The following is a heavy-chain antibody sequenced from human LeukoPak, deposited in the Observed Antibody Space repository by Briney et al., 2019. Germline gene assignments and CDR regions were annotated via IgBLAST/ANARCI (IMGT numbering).Heavy chain of an antibody. CDR1: GGSLSNYY. D-gene: IGHD5-24*01. CDR3: ARTGDGYNYYNYYYMDV. Sequence: SETLSLTCTVSGGSLSNYYWNWIRQPPGKGLEWIGYIYYTGSTNYNPSLKSRVTISVDMPNNQSSLKMSSVTAADTAVYYCARTGDGYNYYNYYYMDVWGKGTTVTVTS. J-gene: IGHJ6*03. V-gene: IGHV4-59*01. CDR2: IYYTGST.